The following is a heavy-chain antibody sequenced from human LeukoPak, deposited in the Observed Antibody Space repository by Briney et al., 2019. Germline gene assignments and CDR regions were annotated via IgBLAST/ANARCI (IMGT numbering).Heavy chain of an antibody. J-gene: IGHJ4*02. Sequence: PGESLTLSCAAYGFTFSSYSRNWVRQAPGKGLEWVASISTSSSYIYYADSVKGRFTITRDNAKNLLYLQMNSLRAEDTAVYHCARDRSTNSYAEYFFDYWGQGTLVTVSS. V-gene: IGHV3-21*01. CDR3: ARDRSTNSYAEYFFDY. D-gene: IGHD3-16*01. CDR2: ISTSSSYI. CDR1: GFTFSSYS.